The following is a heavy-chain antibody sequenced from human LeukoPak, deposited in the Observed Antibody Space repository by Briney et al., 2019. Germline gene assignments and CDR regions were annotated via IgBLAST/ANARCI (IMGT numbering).Heavy chain of an antibody. Sequence: ASVKVSCKASGYTFTNYAVHWVRQVPGQRLEWMGWINVGNGNTKCSQKFQTRVAFTRDTSATTAYMELSSLRSEDTAVYYCARDEGARYFEWFPNAFDIWGQGTLVTVSS. CDR1: GYTFTNYA. CDR2: INVGNGNT. CDR3: ARDEGARYFEWFPNAFDI. V-gene: IGHV1-3*01. J-gene: IGHJ3*02. D-gene: IGHD3-9*01.